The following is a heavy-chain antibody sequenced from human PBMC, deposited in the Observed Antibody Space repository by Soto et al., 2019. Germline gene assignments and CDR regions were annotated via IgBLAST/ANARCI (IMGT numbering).Heavy chain of an antibody. Sequence: PSETLSLTCTVSGGSISSSSYYWGWIRQPPGKGLEWIGYIYYSGSTNYNPSLKSRVTIFVDTSKNQFSLKLNSVTAADAAVYYCARGAYSNTPGSITHWGQGTLVTVSS. CDR2: IYYSGST. CDR3: ARGAYSNTPGSITH. CDR1: GGSISSSSYY. D-gene: IGHD2-15*01. V-gene: IGHV4-39*07. J-gene: IGHJ4*02.